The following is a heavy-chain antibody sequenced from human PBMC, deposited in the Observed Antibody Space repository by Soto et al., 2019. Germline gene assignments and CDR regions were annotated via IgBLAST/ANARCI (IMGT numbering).Heavy chain of an antibody. CDR1: GQSFSGHS. CDR3: ARGSGIVALPGELEDVNYDY. J-gene: IGHJ4*02. V-gene: IGHV4-34*01. Sequence: QVQLQQWGAGLVKPSETLSLSCAVYGQSFSGHSWAWIRQPPGKGLEWIGEINESGSTYYNPSLKSRVTISTDTSNNQFSLKLSSVSAADTAAYFCARGSGIVALPGELEDVNYDYWGQGTLVNVYS. CDR2: INESGST. D-gene: IGHD1-1*01.